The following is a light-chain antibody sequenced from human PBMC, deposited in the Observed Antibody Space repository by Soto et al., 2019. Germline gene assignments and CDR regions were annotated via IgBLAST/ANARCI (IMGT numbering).Light chain of an antibody. CDR3: SSYTSSTDYV. CDR1: RSSIGSNT. CDR2: SNN. Sequence: QSVLTQPPSASGTPGQRVTISCSGSRSSIGSNTVNWYQHLPGMAPKLLIYSNNHRPSGVPDRFSASKAGASASLAISGLQSGDEGDYYCSSYTSSTDYVFGTGTKLTVL. V-gene: IGLV1-44*01. J-gene: IGLJ1*01.